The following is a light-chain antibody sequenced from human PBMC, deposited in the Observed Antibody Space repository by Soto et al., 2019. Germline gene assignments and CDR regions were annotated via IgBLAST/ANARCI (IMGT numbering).Light chain of an antibody. V-gene: IGLV1-47*02. CDR3: AAWDDSLSGPI. CDR2: SNN. Sequence: QSVLTQSPSASGTPGQRVTISCSGSSSNIGSNYVYWYQQLPGTAPKLLIYSNNLRPSGVPDRFSASKSGTSASLAISGLRSEDEADYYCAAWDDSLSGPIFGTGTKLTVL. CDR1: SSNIGSNY. J-gene: IGLJ1*01.